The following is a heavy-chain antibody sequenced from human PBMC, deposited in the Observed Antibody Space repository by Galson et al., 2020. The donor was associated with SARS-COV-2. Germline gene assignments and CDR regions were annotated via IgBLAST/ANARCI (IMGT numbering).Heavy chain of an antibody. CDR1: GFTFSSYA. V-gene: IGHV3-23*01. J-gene: IGHJ3*02. CDR2: IRGSGGST. CDR3: AKGRYSSGWGDDAFDI. Sequence: GGSLRLSCAASGFTFSSYAMSWVRQAPGKGLEWVSAIRGSGGSTYYADSVKGRFTIPRDNSKNTLYLQMNSLRAEDTAVYYSAKGRYSSGWGDDAFDIWGQGTMVTVSS. D-gene: IGHD6-19*01.